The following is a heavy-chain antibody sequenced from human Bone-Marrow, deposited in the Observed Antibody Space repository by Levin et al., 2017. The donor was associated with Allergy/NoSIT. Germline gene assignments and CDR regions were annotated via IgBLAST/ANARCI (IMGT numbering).Heavy chain of an antibody. CDR1: GYTFTSYG. Sequence: ASVKVSCKASGYTFTSYGVSWVRQAPGQGLEWMGWISGFNGNTIYAQRVQGRVTMTTDTSTSTAYLELRSLRSDDTAVYYCARDIIIVLPAGKTILDPWGQGTLVTVSS. D-gene: IGHD2-2*01. CDR2: ISGFNGNT. CDR3: ARDIIIVLPAGKTILDP. J-gene: IGHJ5*02. V-gene: IGHV1-18*04.